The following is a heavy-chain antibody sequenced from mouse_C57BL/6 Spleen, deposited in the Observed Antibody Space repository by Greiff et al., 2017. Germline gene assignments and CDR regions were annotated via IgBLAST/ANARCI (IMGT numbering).Heavy chain of an antibody. CDR2: IYPGDGDT. D-gene: IGHD2-4*01. Sequence: QVQLQQSGPELVKPGASVKISCKASGYAFSSSWMNWVKQRPGKGLEWIGRIYPGDGDTNYNGKFKGKATLTADKSSSTAYMQLSSLTSEDSAVYFCARTEGDYDGLHYFDYWGQGTTLTVSS. CDR1: GYAFSSSW. V-gene: IGHV1-82*01. J-gene: IGHJ2*01. CDR3: ARTEGDYDGLHYFDY.